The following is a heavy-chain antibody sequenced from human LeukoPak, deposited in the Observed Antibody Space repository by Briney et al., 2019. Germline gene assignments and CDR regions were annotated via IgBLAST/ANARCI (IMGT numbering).Heavy chain of an antibody. D-gene: IGHD1-7*01. CDR1: GFTFSSYS. V-gene: IGHV3-21*01. J-gene: IGHJ4*02. CDR2: ISSSGSSI. CDR3: TRPRTGTTDY. Sequence: KPGGSLRLSCAASGFTFSSYSMNWVRQAPGKGLECVSYISSSGSSIYYADSVKGRFTMSRDNAKNSLYLQMNSLSAEDTAVYYCTRPRTGTTDYWGQGTLVTVSS.